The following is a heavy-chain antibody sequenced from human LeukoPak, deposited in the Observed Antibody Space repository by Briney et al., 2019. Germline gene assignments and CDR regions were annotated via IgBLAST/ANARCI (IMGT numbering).Heavy chain of an antibody. CDR3: ARTLSVGPWSSIDY. CDR2: INPNSGGT. J-gene: IGHJ4*02. Sequence: GASVKVSCKASGYTFTGYYMYWVRQAPGQGLEWMGWINPNSGGTNYAQKFQGRVTMTRDTSISTAYMELSRLRSDDTAVYYCARTLSVGPWSSIDYWGQGTLVTVSS. D-gene: IGHD2-15*01. V-gene: IGHV1-2*02. CDR1: GYTFTGYY.